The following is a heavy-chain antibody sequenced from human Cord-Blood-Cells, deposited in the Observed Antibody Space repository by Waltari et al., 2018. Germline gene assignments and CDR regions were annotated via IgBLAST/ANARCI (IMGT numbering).Heavy chain of an antibody. J-gene: IGHJ3*02. CDR3: ARALGSRDAFDI. CDR1: GFTFSSYA. D-gene: IGHD1-26*01. CDR2: ISYDGSNK. V-gene: IGHV3-30*04. Sequence: QVQLVESGGGVVQPGRSLRLSCAASGFTFSSYAMHWVRQAPGKGLGWVAVISYDGSNKYYADSVKGRFTISRDNSKNTLYLQMNSLRAEDTAVYYCARALGSRDAFDIWGQGTMVTVSS.